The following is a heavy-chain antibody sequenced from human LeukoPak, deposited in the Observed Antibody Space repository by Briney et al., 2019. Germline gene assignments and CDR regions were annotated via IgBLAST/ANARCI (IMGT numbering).Heavy chain of an antibody. D-gene: IGHD2-21*01. CDR1: GGSISSYY. CDR3: ARVVSSNYFDY. J-gene: IGHJ4*02. V-gene: IGHV4-59*01. CDR2: IYYSGST. Sequence: SETLSLTCTVSGGSISSYYWSWIRQPPGKGLEWIGYIYYSGSTNYNPSLKSRVTISVDTSKNQFSLKLSSVTAADTAVYYCARVVSSNYFDYWGQGTLVTVSS.